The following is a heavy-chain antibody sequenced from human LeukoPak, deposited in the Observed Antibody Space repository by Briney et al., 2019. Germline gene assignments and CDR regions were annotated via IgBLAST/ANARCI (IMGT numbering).Heavy chain of an antibody. D-gene: IGHD3-10*01. CDR2: ISAYNGNT. CDR3: ARASDYYGSGSPLDY. CDR1: GYTFTSYG. J-gene: IGHJ4*02. Sequence: ASVRDSCKASGYTFTSYGISWVRQAPGQGLEWMGWISAYNGNTNYAQKLQGRVTMTTDTSTSTAYMELRSLRSDDTAVYYCARASDYYGSGSPLDYWGQGTLVTVSS. V-gene: IGHV1-18*01.